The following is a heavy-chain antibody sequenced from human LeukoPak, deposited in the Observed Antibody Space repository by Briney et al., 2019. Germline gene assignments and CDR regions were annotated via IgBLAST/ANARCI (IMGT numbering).Heavy chain of an antibody. CDR3: ARDKQLSMDV. V-gene: IGHV1-2*06. J-gene: IGHJ6*02. CDR2: INPNSGGT. D-gene: IGHD6-13*01. CDR1: GYTFTSYG. Sequence: ASVKVSCKASGYTFTSYGIGWVRQAPGQGLEWMGRINPNSGGTNYAQKFQGRVTMTRDTSISTAYMELSRLRSDDTAVYYCARDKQLSMDVWGQGTTVTVSS.